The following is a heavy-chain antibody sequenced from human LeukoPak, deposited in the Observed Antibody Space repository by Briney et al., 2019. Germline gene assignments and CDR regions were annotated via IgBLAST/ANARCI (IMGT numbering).Heavy chain of an antibody. Sequence: GGSVRLSCAASGLTFIDYHMSWIRQAPGRGVEGVSYISSSSSSTNYADSVKGGFTISRDNAKNSLYLQMNSLRAEDTAVYYCSRTNWGFWYFDLWGRGTLVTVSS. CDR3: SRTNWGFWYFDL. V-gene: IGHV3-11*03. D-gene: IGHD7-27*01. CDR2: ISSSSSST. CDR1: GLTFIDYH. J-gene: IGHJ2*01.